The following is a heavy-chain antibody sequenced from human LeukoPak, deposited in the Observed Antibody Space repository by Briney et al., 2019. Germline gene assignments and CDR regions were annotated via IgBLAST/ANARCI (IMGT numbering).Heavy chain of an antibody. CDR1: GFTFDDYA. Sequence: GGSLRLSCAASGFTFDDYAMHWVRQAPGKGLEWVSLISGDGGSTYYADSVKDRLTISRDNSKNSLYLQMNSLRTEDTALYYCAKESAGYDFWSGYLGYGMDVWGQGTTVTVSS. CDR3: AKESAGYDFWSGYLGYGMDV. D-gene: IGHD3-3*01. V-gene: IGHV3-43*02. J-gene: IGHJ6*02. CDR2: ISGDGGST.